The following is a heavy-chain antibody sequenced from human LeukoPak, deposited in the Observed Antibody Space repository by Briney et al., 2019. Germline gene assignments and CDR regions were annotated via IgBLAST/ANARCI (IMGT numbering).Heavy chain of an antibody. D-gene: IGHD5-24*01. CDR2: INPNSGGT. V-gene: IGHV1-2*04. Sequence: ASVKVSCTASGYTFTGYYMHWVRQAPGQGLEWMGWINPNSGGTNYAQKFQGWVTMTRDTSISTAYMELSSLRSEDTAVYYCVRGGDGYIRGDYWGQGTLVTVSS. CDR1: GYTFTGYY. CDR3: VRGGDGYIRGDY. J-gene: IGHJ4*02.